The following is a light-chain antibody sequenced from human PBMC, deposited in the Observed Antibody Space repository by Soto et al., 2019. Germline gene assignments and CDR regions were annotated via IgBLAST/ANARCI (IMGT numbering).Light chain of an antibody. CDR2: EGS. V-gene: IGLV2-23*01. CDR3: CSYAGSSGYV. J-gene: IGLJ1*01. Sequence: QSALPQPASVSGSPGHSITISCTGTSSDVGTDNLVSWYQQHPGKAPKLMIYEGSKRPSGVSHRFSGSRSGNTASLTISGLQAEDEADYYCCSYAGSSGYVFGTGTKVTVL. CDR1: SSDVGTDNL.